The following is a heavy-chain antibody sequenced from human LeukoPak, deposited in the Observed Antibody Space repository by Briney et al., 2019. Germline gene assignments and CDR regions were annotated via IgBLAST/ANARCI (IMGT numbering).Heavy chain of an antibody. CDR2: ISSNGGST. J-gene: IGHJ4*02. CDR3: VKDLWYYSSGWFDY. D-gene: IGHD6-19*01. V-gene: IGHV3-64D*06. Sequence: GGSLRLSCSASGFTFSSYAMHWVRQAPGKGLEYVSAISSNGGSTYYAASVKSRFTISRDKSKNTLYLQMSSLRAEDTAVYYCVKDLWYYSSGWFDYWGQGTLVTVSS. CDR1: GFTFSSYA.